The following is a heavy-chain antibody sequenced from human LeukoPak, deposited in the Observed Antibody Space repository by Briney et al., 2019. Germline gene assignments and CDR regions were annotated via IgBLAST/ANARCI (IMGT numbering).Heavy chain of an antibody. V-gene: IGHV2-5*02. D-gene: IGHD1-14*01. CDR2: IFWDDDK. J-gene: IGHJ4*02. CDR3: AHYHLTYFDY. CDR1: GFSLTTTREA. Sequence: ESGPTLVKPTQTLTLTCTFSGFSLTTTREAVGWVRQPPGKALEWLALIFWDDDKRYSPSLRSRLTITKDTSNNQVVLTLTNVDPVDTGTYYCAHYHLTYFDYWGQGALVTVSS.